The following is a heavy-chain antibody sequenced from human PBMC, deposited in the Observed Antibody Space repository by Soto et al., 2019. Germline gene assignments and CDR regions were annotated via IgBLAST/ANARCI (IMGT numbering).Heavy chain of an antibody. Sequence: SETLSLTCTVSGGSISSYYWSWIRQPPGKGLEWIGYIYYSGSTNYNPSLKSRVTISVDTSKNQFSLKLSSVTAADTAVYYCARAPGVEEAYYMDVWGKGTTVTVSS. CDR1: GGSISSYY. D-gene: IGHD7-27*01. J-gene: IGHJ6*03. CDR3: ARAPGVEEAYYMDV. CDR2: IYYSGST. V-gene: IGHV4-59*01.